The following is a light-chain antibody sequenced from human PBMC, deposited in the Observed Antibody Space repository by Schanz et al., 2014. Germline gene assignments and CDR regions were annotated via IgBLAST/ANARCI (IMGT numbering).Light chain of an antibody. V-gene: IGLV2-8*01. CDR2: EVS. CDR3: SSYTRSAIFV. J-gene: IGLJ1*01. CDR1: SSDVGGYNF. Sequence: QSALTQPPSASGSPGQSVTISCTGTSSDVGGYNFVSWYQQHPGKVPKLLIFEVSQRPSGVPDRFSGSKSGNTASLTISGLQAEDEAEYYCSSYTRSAIFVFGTGTKLTVL.